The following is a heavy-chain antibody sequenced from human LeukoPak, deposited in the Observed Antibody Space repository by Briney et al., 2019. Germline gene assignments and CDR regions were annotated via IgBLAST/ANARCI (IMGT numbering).Heavy chain of an antibody. CDR3: ARDCSSTSCSALDV. J-gene: IGHJ6*02. CDR1: GYTFTGYY. CDR2: INPNSGGT. Sequence: ASVEVSCKASGYTFTGYYMHWVRQAPGQGLEWMGWINPNSGGTNYAQKFQGRVTMTRDTSISTAYMELSRLRSDDTAVYYCARDCSSTSCSALDVWGQGTTVTVSS. V-gene: IGHV1-2*02. D-gene: IGHD2-2*01.